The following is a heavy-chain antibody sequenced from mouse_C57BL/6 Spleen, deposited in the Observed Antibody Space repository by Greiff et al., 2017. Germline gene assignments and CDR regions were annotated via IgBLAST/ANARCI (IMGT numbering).Heavy chain of an antibody. CDR3: ARATVVAGPIMDY. V-gene: IGHV1-80*01. D-gene: IGHD1-1*01. CDR2: IYPGDGDT. Sequence: QVQLKQSGAELVKPGASVKISCKASGYAFSSYWMNWVKQRPGKGLEWIGQIYPGDGDTNYNGKFKGKATLTADKSSSTAYMQLSSLTSEDSAVYFCARATVVAGPIMDYWGQGTSVTVSS. CDR1: GYAFSSYW. J-gene: IGHJ4*01.